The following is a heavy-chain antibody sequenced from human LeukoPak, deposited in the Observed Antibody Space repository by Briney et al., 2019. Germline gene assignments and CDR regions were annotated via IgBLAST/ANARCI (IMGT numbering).Heavy chain of an antibody. CDR3: AKVTVQLERRRAFDI. V-gene: IGHV3-30*02. Sequence: GGSLRLSCAASGFTFSSYGMHWVRQAPGKGLEWVAFIRYDGSNKYYADSVKGRFTISRDNSKNTLYLQMNSLRAEDTAVYYCAKVTVQLERRRAFDIWGQGTMVTVPS. J-gene: IGHJ3*02. D-gene: IGHD1-1*01. CDR1: GFTFSSYG. CDR2: IRYDGSNK.